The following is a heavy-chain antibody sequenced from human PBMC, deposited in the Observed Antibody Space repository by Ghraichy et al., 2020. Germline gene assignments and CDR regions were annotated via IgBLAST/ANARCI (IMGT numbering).Heavy chain of an antibody. CDR1: GYTFTGYT. D-gene: IGHD7-27*01. J-gene: IGHJ6*02. CDR2: INPNSGGT. Sequence: SVKVSCKASGYTFTGYTMHWVRHAPGQGLEWMGWINPNSGGTNYAQKFEGRVTMTRDTSISTVYMELNRLTSNDTAVYYCARLGMDVWGQGTTVTVSS. V-gene: IGHV1-2*02. CDR3: ARLGMDV.